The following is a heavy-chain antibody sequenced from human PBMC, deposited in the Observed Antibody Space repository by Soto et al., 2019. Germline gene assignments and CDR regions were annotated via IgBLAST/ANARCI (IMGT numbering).Heavy chain of an antibody. CDR3: ARATGYSYGPVDY. CDR2: IYYSGST. CDR1: GGSVSSGSYY. Sequence: QVQLQESGPGLVKPSETLSLTCTVSGGSVSSGSYYWSWIRQPPGKGLEWIGYIYYSGSTNYNPSLKSRVTISVDTSKNQFSLKLSSVTAADTAVYYCARATGYSYGPVDYWGQGTQVTVSS. V-gene: IGHV4-61*01. J-gene: IGHJ4*02. D-gene: IGHD5-18*01.